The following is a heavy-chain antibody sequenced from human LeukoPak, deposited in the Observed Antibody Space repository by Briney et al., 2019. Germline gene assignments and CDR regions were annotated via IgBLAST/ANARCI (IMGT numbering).Heavy chain of an antibody. Sequence: GGSLRLSCAASGFTVSSNYMSWVRQAPGKGLEWVSVIYSGGSTYYADSVKGRFTISRDNSKNTLYLQMNSLRAEDTAVYYCAKGQKYYYDSSGEYYYYMDVWGKGTTVTVSS. V-gene: IGHV3-53*01. CDR1: GFTVSSNY. CDR3: AKGQKYYYDSSGEYYYYMDV. CDR2: IYSGGST. D-gene: IGHD3-22*01. J-gene: IGHJ6*03.